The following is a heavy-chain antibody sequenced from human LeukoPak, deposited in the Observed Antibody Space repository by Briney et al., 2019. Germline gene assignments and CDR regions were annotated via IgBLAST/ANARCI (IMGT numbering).Heavy chain of an antibody. D-gene: IGHD5-18*01. CDR1: GFTFSSYA. CDR2: ISYDGSNK. V-gene: IGHV3-30-3*01. J-gene: IGHJ3*02. CDR3: ARDRYSYGLGGALDI. Sequence: PGGSLRLSCAASGFTFSSYAMHWVRQAPGKGLEWVAVISYDGSNKYYADSVKGRFTISRDNSKNTLYLQMNSLRAEDTAVYYCARDRYSYGLGGALDIWGQGTMVTVSS.